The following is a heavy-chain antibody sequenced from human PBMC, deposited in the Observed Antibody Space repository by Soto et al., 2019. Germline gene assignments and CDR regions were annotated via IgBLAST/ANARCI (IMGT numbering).Heavy chain of an antibody. CDR2: INHSGST. Sequence: SETMSLTCAVYGGSFSGYYWSWIRQPPGKGLEWIGEINHSGSTNYNPSLKSRVTISVDTSKNQFSLKLSSVTAADTAVYYCARGTTPFDYWGQGTLVTVSS. V-gene: IGHV4-34*01. CDR3: ARGTTPFDY. J-gene: IGHJ4*02. CDR1: GGSFSGYY.